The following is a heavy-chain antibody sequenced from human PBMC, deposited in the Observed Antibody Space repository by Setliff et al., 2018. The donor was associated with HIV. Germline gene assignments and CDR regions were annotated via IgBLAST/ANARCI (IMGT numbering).Heavy chain of an antibody. V-gene: IGHV3-74*01. Sequence: GGSLRLSCGASGFTFSSDWMYWVRQVPGKGLVWVSRINHDGSGTEYAESVKGRFTISRDNAKNTVYLQMNRLRVEDTAVYYCARPWAYHYYASGRGAFDIWGQETMVTVSS. J-gene: IGHJ3*02. D-gene: IGHD3-10*01. CDR2: INHDGSGT. CDR3: ARPWAYHYYASGRGAFDI. CDR1: GFTFSSDW.